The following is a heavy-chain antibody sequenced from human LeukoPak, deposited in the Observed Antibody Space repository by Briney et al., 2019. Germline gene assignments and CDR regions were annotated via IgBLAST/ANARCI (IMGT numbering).Heavy chain of an antibody. CDR1: GFTFSSYA. J-gene: IGHJ4*02. CDR3: ARGYAAIPD. V-gene: IGHV3-66*01. Sequence: PGGSLRLSCAASGFTFSSYAMSWVCQAPGQGLEWVSVFYSGGTTYYADSVKGRLLISRDNAKDSLLLQMSSLRDEDTALYYCARGYAAIPDWGQGTLVTVSS. CDR2: FYSGGTT. D-gene: IGHD2-15*01.